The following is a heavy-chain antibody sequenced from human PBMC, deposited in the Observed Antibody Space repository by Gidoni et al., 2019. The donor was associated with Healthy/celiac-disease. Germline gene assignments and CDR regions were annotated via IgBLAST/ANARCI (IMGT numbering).Heavy chain of an antibody. CDR1: GGSISSGSYY. V-gene: IGHV4-61*02. J-gene: IGHJ4*02. D-gene: IGHD3-10*01. Sequence: QVQLQESGPGLVKPSQTLSLTCTVSGGSISSGSYYWSWIRQPAGKGLEWIGRIYTSGSTNYNPSLKSRVTISVDTSKNQFSLKLSSVTAADTAVYYCARNSNYYGSGSYYNYFDYWGQGTLVTVSS. CDR2: IYTSGST. CDR3: ARNSNYYGSGSYYNYFDY.